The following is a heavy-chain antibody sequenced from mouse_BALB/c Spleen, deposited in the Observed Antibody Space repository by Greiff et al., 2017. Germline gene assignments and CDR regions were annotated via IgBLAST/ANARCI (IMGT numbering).Heavy chain of an antibody. CDR2: INPSNGGT. CDR3: TRLRFAY. V-gene: IGHV1S16*01. J-gene: IGHJ3*01. Sequence: VQLQQSGAELVKPGASVKLSCKASGYTFTSYYMYWVKQRPGQGLEWIGEINPSNGGTNFNEKFKSKTTLTVDKSSSTAYMQLSSLTSEDSAVYYCTRLRFAYWGQGTLVTVSA. CDR1: GYTFTSYY. D-gene: IGHD1-2*01.